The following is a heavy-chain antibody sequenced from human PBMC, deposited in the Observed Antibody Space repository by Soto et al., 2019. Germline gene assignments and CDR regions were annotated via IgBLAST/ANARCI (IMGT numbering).Heavy chain of an antibody. J-gene: IGHJ6*02. Sequence: QITLKESGPTLVKPTQTLTLTCTFSGFSLSTSGVGVGWIRQPPGKALEWLALIFWDDDKRYSPSLKSRLSTXKCXSKNQVVLTMTNMDPVDAATYYCTHHGYYSYGMDVWGQGTTVTVSS. CDR1: GFSLSTSGVG. CDR2: IFWDDDK. CDR3: THHGYYSYGMDV. V-gene: IGHV2-5*02.